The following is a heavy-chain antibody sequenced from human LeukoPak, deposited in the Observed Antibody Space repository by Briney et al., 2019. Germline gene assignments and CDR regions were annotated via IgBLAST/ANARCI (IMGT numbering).Heavy chain of an antibody. CDR2: INPNSGGT. Sequence: ASVKVSCKASGYTFTGYYMHWVRQAPGQGLEWMGWINPNSGGTNYAQKFQGRVTMTRDTSISTAYMELSRLRSDDTAVYYCARDSNARSAFDIRGQGTMVTVSS. V-gene: IGHV1-2*02. CDR1: GYTFTGYY. CDR3: ARDSNARSAFDI. J-gene: IGHJ3*02.